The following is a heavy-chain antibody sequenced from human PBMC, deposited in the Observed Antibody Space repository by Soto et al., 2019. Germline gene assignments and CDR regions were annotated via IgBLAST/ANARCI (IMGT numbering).Heavy chain of an antibody. J-gene: IGHJ4*02. CDR3: ASSHYYDSSGYYYY. CDR2: IYYSGST. Sequence: SETLSLTYTVSGGSISSSSYYWGWIRQPPGKGLEWIGSIYYSGSTYYNPSLKSRVTISVDTSKNQFSLKLSSVTAADTAVYYCASSHYYDSSGYYYYWGQGTLVTVSS. CDR1: GGSISSSSYY. V-gene: IGHV4-39*01. D-gene: IGHD3-22*01.